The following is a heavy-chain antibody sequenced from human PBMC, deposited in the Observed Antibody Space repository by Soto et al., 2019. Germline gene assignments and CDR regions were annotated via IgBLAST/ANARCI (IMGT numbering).Heavy chain of an antibody. J-gene: IGHJ4*01. CDR2: IYYSGST. CDR3: ARVKAPSTGYNDY. Sequence: SETLSLTCTVSGGSISSGDYYWSWIRQPPGKGLEWIGYIYYSGSTYYNPSLKSRVTISVDTSKNQFSLKLSSVTADDTAVYFCARVKAPSTGYNDYWGQGILVTVSS. CDR1: GGSISSGDYY. D-gene: IGHD3-22*01. V-gene: IGHV4-30-4*01.